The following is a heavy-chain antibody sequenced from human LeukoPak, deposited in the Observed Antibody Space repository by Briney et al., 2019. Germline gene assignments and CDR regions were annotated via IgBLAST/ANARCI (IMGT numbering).Heavy chain of an antibody. CDR1: GFNLSSYA. J-gene: IGHJ4*02. CDR2: ISYDGSNK. V-gene: IGHV3-30-3*01. CDR3: ARDSF. Sequence: GGSLRLSCAASGFNLSSYAMHWVRQAPGKGLEWVAVISYDGSNKYYADSVKGRFTISRDNSKNTLYLQMNSLRAEDTAVYYCARDSFWGQGTLVTVSS.